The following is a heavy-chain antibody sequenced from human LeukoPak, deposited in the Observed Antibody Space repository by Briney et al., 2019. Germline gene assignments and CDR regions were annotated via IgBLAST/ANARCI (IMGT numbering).Heavy chain of an antibody. V-gene: IGHV3-30*02. J-gene: IGHJ5*02. Sequence: GGSLRLSCAASGFTFSSYGMHWVRQAPGKGLEWVTFIPYDGSNKYYADSVKGRFTISRDNSENTLYLQMNSLRPEDTAVYYRSKDHGYDILAWGQGTLVTVSS. CDR2: IPYDGSNK. CDR3: SKDHGYDILA. D-gene: IGHD3-9*01. CDR1: GFTFSSYG.